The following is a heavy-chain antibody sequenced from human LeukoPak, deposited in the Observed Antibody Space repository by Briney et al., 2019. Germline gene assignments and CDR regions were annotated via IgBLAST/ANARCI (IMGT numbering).Heavy chain of an antibody. CDR1: GFTFSDYY. CDR2: ISGSGTSP. Sequence: PGGSLRLSCAASGFTFSDYYMSWIRQAPGKGLEWIAFISGSGTSPFYADSVRGRFTVSRDNAKSSVYLYMNSLREEDTAMYYCAIQMTAIAVVPYFDYWGQGSQVAVSS. V-gene: IGHV3-11*04. J-gene: IGHJ4*02. CDR3: AIQMTAIAVVPYFDY. D-gene: IGHD2-15*01.